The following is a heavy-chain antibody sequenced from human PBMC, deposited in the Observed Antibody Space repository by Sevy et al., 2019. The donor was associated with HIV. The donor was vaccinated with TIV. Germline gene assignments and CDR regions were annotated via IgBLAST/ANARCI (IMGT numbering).Heavy chain of an antibody. CDR3: AKVCCRFCGGGGSYYFDN. J-gene: IGHJ4*02. CDR2: ISYDGSNK. V-gene: IGHV3-30*18. Sequence: GGSLRLSCAASGFTFSDYGMNWFRQAPGRGLEWVAVISYDGSNKYYSDSVKGRFTISRDNSKDTLFLQKNSLRAEDTAGYYCAKVCCRFCGGGGSYYFDNWGQGTLVTVSS. CDR1: GFTFSDYG. D-gene: IGHD2-21*01.